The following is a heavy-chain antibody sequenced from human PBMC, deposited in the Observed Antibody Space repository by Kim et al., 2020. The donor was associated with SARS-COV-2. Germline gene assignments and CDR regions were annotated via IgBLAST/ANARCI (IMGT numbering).Heavy chain of an antibody. J-gene: IGHJ5*02. CDR3: ARDRRLSIVGATTPSPNWFDP. CDR2: ISSSSSTI. V-gene: IGHV3-48*02. CDR1: GFTFSSYS. D-gene: IGHD1-26*01. Sequence: GGSLRLSCAASGFTFSSYSMNWVRQAPGKGLEWVSYISSSSSTIYYADSVKGRFTISRDNAKNSLYLQMNSLRDEDTAVYYCARDRRLSIVGATTPSPNWFDPWGQGTLVTVSS.